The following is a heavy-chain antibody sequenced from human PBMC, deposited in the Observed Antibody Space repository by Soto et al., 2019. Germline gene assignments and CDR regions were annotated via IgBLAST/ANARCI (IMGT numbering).Heavy chain of an antibody. CDR2: IYYTGIT. Sequence: QVQVQQSGPGLVKPSETLSLTCSVSSGPTRSHNWGWIRQAPGRGLEWIGYIYYTGITRYNPSLDRRETCPADPPARPIALKLRSGPPADYAVYYLVRQDIDYLQGLVDVWGQGTTVSVSS. CDR1: SGPTRSHN. J-gene: IGHJ6*02. V-gene: IGHV4-59*08. D-gene: IGHD4-17*01. CDR3: VRQDIDYLQGLVDV.